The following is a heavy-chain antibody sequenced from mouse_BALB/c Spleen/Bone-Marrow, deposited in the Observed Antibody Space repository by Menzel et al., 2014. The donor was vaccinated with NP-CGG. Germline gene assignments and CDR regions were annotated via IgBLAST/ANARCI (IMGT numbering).Heavy chain of an antibody. CDR3: ARRYYNMAMDY. CDR1: GFNIKDTY. CDR2: IDPAIGNS. D-gene: IGHD1-1*01. J-gene: IGHJ4*01. V-gene: IGHV14-3*02. Sequence: EVKLMESGAELVRPGASVKLSCTASGFNIKDTYIHWVKPRPEQGLEWIGRIDPAIGNSKYGPKFQGKATFTSDTSSNTAYLQLSSLTSEDTAVYYCARRYYNMAMDYWGQGTSVTVSS.